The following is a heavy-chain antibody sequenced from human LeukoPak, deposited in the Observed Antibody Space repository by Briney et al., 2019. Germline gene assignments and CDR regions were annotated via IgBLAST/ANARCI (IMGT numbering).Heavy chain of an antibody. CDR1: GFTFSSYS. J-gene: IGHJ3*02. V-gene: IGHV3-21*01. CDR2: ISSSSSYI. CDR3: ARDYHLWFGELLPLDAFDI. Sequence: GGSVRLSCAASGFTFSSYSMNWVRQAPGKGLEWVSSISSSSSYIYYADSVKGRFTISRDNAKNSLYLQMNSLRAEDTAVYYCARDYHLWFGELLPLDAFDIWGQGTMVTASS. D-gene: IGHD3-10*01.